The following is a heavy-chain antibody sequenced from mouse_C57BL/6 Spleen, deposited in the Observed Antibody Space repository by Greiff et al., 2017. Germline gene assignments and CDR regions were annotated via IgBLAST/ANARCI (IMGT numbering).Heavy chain of an antibody. CDR2: INPNNGGT. V-gene: IGHV1-26*01. D-gene: IGHD1-1*01. CDR3: ARHGSPYYAMDY. CDR1: GYTFTDYY. J-gene: IGHJ4*01. Sequence: EVQLQQSGPELVKPGASVKISCKASGYTFTDYYMNWVKQSHGKSLEWIGDINPNNGGTSYNQKFKGKATLTVDKSSSTAYMERRSLTSEDSAVYYCARHGSPYYAMDYWGQGTSVTVSS.